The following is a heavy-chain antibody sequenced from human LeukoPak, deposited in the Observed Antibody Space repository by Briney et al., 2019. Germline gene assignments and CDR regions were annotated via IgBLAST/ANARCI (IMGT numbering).Heavy chain of an antibody. CDR1: GFTFSSYA. V-gene: IGHV3-23*01. CDR2: ISGSGGST. J-gene: IGHJ4*02. D-gene: IGHD5-12*01. Sequence: GGSLRLSCAASGFTFSSYAMSWVRQAPGKGLEWVSAISGSGGSTYYADSVKGRFTISRDNSKNTLYLQMNSLRAEDTAVYYCARDQGGYDSYYFDYWGQGTLVTVSS. CDR3: ARDQGGYDSYYFDY.